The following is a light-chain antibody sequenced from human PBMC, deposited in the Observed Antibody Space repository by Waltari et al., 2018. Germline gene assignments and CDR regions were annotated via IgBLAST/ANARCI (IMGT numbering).Light chain of an antibody. CDR1: TSHIRSNV. J-gene: IGLJ2*01. CDR3: ATWDDSLKGPV. V-gene: IGLV1-44*01. Sequence: QSVVTQPPSAPGTPGPRVTTSCSAGTSHIRSNVVQWYQQLPGMAPKVLIYYTNLRPSGVPDRFSGSKSGTSASLAISGLQSDDEAVYYCATWDDSLKGPVFGGGTKLTVL. CDR2: YTN.